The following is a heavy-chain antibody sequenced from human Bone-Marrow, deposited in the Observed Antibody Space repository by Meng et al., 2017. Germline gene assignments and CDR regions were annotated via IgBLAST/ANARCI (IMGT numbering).Heavy chain of an antibody. V-gene: IGHV3-53*04. D-gene: IGHD4-17*01. CDR2: IYSGGST. CDR1: GFTVSSNY. CDR3: AREGSYGDYGVDYFDY. Sequence: GESLKISCAASGFTVSSNYMSWVRQAPGKGLEWVSVIYSGGSTYYADSVKGRFTISRHNSKNTLYLQMNSLRAEDTAVYYCAREGSYGDYGVDYFDYWGQGTMVTVSS. J-gene: IGHJ4*03.